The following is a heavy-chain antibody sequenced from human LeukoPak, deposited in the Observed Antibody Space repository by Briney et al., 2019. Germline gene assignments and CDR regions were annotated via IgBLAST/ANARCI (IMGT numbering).Heavy chain of an antibody. CDR1: GYTFTSYG. V-gene: IGHV1-18*01. CDR2: ISAYNGNT. J-gene: IGHJ4*02. D-gene: IGHD6-13*01. Sequence: ASVKVSCKASGYTFTSYGISWVRQAPGQGLEWMGWISAYNGNTNYAQKLQGRVTMTTDTSTSTAYMELSSLRSEDTAVYYCARDQESSAAAAASGWGQGTLVTVSS. CDR3: ARDQESSAAAAASG.